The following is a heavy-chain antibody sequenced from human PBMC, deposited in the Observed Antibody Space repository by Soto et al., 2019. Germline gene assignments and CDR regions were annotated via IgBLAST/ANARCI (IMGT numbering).Heavy chain of an antibody. J-gene: IGHJ6*01. Sequence: VPKRENHTQTLTLTVTFSVFSLSTSVMCFSCIRQPPGKALEWLALIDLDDDKYYSTSLKTRLTISKDTSKNQVVLTMTNMDPVDTATYYCARSNYYYGMDVWGKGTTVTV. CDR2: IDLDDDK. CDR3: ARSNYYYGMDV. CDR1: VFSLSTSVMC. V-gene: IGHV2-70*01.